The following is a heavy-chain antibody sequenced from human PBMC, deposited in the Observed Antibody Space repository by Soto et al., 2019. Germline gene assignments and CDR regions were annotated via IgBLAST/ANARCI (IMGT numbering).Heavy chain of an antibody. CDR3: ARGGYCGGDCYIDS. Sequence: SETLSLTCAVYSGSFSGYYWSWIRQPPGKGLEWIGEINHRGSTNFNPSLKSRVTISADRSKNQFSLKLSSVTAADTAVYYCARGGYCGGDCYIDSWGQGALVTVSS. CDR1: SGSFSGYY. J-gene: IGHJ4*02. CDR2: INHRGST. V-gene: IGHV4-34*01. D-gene: IGHD2-21*02.